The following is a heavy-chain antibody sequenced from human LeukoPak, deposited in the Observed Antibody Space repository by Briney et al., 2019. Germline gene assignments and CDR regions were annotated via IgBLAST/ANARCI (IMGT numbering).Heavy chain of an antibody. CDR2: IHYSGST. Sequence: KPSETLSLTCTVSGVSISTYYWSWIRQPPGRGLEYIGFIHYSGSTNYNSSLKSRVTISVDTSKNQFSLKLSSVTAADTAVYHCARSYSSGGNVALFQHWGQGTLVTVSS. CDR3: ARSYSSGGNVALFQH. J-gene: IGHJ1*01. D-gene: IGHD6-19*01. CDR1: GVSISTYY. V-gene: IGHV4-59*08.